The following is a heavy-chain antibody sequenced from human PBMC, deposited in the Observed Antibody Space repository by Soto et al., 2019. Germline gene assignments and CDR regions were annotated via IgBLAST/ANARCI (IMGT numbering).Heavy chain of an antibody. CDR1: GFTFSSYG. V-gene: IGHV3-30*18. Sequence: GGSLRLSCAASGFTFSSYGMHWVRQAPGKGLEWVAVISYDGSNKYYADSVKGRFTISRDNSKNTLYLQMNSLRAEDTAVYYCAKMMPPPYEYSSPQFSPSYYYGMDVWGQGTTVTVSS. J-gene: IGHJ6*02. CDR2: ISYDGSNK. CDR3: AKMMPPPYEYSSPQFSPSYYYGMDV. D-gene: IGHD6-6*01.